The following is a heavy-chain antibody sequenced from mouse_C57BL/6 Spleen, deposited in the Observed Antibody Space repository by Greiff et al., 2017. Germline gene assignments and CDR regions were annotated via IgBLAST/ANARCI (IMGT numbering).Heavy chain of an antibody. D-gene: IGHD2-4*01. V-gene: IGHV14-4*01. CDR3: TKIYYDYAMDY. Sequence: EVMLVESGAELVRPGASVKLSCTASGFNIKDDYMHWVKQRPEQGLEWIGWIDPENGDTEYASKFQGKATITADTSSNTAYLQLSSLTSEDTAVYYCTKIYYDYAMDYWGQGTSVTVSS. CDR2: IDPENGDT. CDR1: GFNIKDDY. J-gene: IGHJ4*01.